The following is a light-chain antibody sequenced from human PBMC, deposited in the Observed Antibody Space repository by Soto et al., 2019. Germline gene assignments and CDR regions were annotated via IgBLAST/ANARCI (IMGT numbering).Light chain of an antibody. CDR3: QKYDGAPLT. CDR1: QDINIY. V-gene: IGKV1-27*01. Sequence: DIQMTQSASYLSASVGDRVTITCRAGQDINIYLAWYQQKPGKVPKLLISAASTLQSGVPSRFSGSGSGTDFTLTISSLQPEDVATYYCQKYDGAPLTFGGGTKVEIK. CDR2: AAS. J-gene: IGKJ4*01.